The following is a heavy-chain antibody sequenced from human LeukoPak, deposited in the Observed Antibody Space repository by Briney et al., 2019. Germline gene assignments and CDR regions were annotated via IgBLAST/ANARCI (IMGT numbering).Heavy chain of an antibody. D-gene: IGHD5-24*01. Sequence: GGSLRLSCAASGFTFSSYSMNWVRQAPGKGLEWVSSISSSSSYIYYADSVKGRFTISRDNAKNSLYLQMNSLRAEDTALYYCARDRGGWYYYYYYMDVWGKGTTVTVSS. CDR1: GFTFSSYS. J-gene: IGHJ6*03. CDR2: ISSSSSYI. V-gene: IGHV3-21*04. CDR3: ARDRGGWYYYYYYMDV.